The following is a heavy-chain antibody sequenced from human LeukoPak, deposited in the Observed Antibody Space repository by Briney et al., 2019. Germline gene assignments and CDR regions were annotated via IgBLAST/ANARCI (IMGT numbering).Heavy chain of an antibody. D-gene: IGHD3-16*02. Sequence: PGGSLRLSCAASGFTFSSYAMSWVRQAPGKGLEWVSAISGSGGSKYYADSVKGRFTISRDNSKNTLYLQMNSLRAEDTAVYYCAKSWGYTRPYYNYMDVWGKGTTVTVSS. V-gene: IGHV3-23*01. J-gene: IGHJ6*03. CDR2: ISGSGGSK. CDR3: AKSWGYTRPYYNYMDV. CDR1: GFTFSSYA.